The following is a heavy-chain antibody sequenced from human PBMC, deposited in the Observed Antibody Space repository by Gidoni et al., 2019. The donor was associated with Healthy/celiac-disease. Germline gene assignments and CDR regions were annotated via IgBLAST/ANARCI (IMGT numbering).Heavy chain of an antibody. J-gene: IGHJ5*02. V-gene: IGHV4-34*01. D-gene: IGHD5-12*01. CDR1: GGSFSGYY. CDR3: TKRHYGAFRRYSGYDYSGGRWFDP. Sequence: QVQLQQWGAGLLKPSETLSLTCAVYGGSFSGYYWRWLRQPPGKGLEWSGESNHSGSTNYNPSLKSRVTISVDTSKNQFSLKLSSVTAADTAVYYCTKRHYGAFRRYSGYDYSGGRWFDPWGQGTLVTVSS. CDR2: SNHSGST.